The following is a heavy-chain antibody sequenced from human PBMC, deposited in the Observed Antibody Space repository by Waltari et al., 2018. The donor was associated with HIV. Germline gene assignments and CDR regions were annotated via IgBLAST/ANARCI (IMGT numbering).Heavy chain of an antibody. CDR2: IKRGAEGGTT. CDR1: GILFRNAW. Sequence: EVQLVESGGGLVKPGGSLRLSCAASGILFRNAWMSWVGQAPGKGREWVGRIKRGAEGGTTDYAAAVKGRFTISRDDSKHTLYLQMDSLKTEDTAVYYCTTLWYSYDSTDYWGQGTLVTVSS. J-gene: IGHJ4*02. V-gene: IGHV3-15*01. CDR3: TTLWYSYDSTDY. D-gene: IGHD3-22*01.